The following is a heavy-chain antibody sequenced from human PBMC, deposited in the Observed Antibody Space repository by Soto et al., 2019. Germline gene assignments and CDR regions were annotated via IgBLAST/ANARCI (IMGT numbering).Heavy chain of an antibody. Sequence: QLQLQESGPGLVKPSETLSLTCAVSGGSISSSTYYWGWIRQPPGNGLEWIGSIYYTGSTYYNPSLRSRVTISVDTSENQCSLKLSSVTAADTAVYYCATKREYTGPTISYFDYWGQGTLVTVSS. V-gene: IGHV4-39*01. CDR3: ATKREYTGPTISYFDY. J-gene: IGHJ4*02. CDR2: IYYTGST. D-gene: IGHD5-12*01. CDR1: GGSISSSTYY.